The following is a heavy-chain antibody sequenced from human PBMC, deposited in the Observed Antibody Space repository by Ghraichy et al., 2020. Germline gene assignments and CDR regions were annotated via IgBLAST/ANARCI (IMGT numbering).Heavy chain of an antibody. CDR1: GYNFTNYA. CDR3: ARTRRVYYDILTTSAFDY. D-gene: IGHD3-9*01. Sequence: ASVKVSCKASGYNFTNYAVTSVRQAPGQGLEWMRWISTYNGNTNSAQKLQGRVTMTTDTSTSTAYMELRSLRSDDMAVYYCARTRRVYYDILTTSAFDYWGQGTLVTVSS. CDR2: ISTYNGNT. J-gene: IGHJ4*02. V-gene: IGHV1-18*03.